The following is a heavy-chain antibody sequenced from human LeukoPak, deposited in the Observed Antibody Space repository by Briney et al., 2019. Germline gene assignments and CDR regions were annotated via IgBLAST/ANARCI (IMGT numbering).Heavy chain of an antibody. CDR1: GGSISSDY. CDR3: ARGANWGSPDY. D-gene: IGHD7-27*01. Sequence: SQTLSLTCTVSGGSISSDYWSWIGQYPGKGLEWIGYIYYSGTTSYNPSLKSRVTISLDTSKNQFSLKLSSVTAADTAVYYCARGANWGSPDYWGQGTLVTVSS. J-gene: IGHJ4*02. CDR2: IYYSGTT. V-gene: IGHV4-59*01.